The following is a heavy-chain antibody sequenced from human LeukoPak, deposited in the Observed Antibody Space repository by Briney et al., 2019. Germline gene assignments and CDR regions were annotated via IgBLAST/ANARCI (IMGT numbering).Heavy chain of an antibody. Sequence: SETLSLTCTVSGVSIRGYYWSWIRQPPGKGLEWIGYIYYSGSTNYNPSLKSRVTISVDTSKNQFSLKLSAVTAADTAVYYCARHEFDSGSLPYFDYWGQGILVTVSS. V-gene: IGHV4-59*08. CDR2: IYYSGST. CDR1: GVSIRGYY. J-gene: IGHJ4*02. D-gene: IGHD3-10*01. CDR3: ARHEFDSGSLPYFDY.